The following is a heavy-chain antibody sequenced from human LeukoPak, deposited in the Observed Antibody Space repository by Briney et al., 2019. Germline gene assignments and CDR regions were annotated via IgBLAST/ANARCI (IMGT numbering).Heavy chain of an antibody. CDR2: ISNGGGST. V-gene: IGHV3-23*01. Sequence: PGGSLRLSCAPSVFTFTGYTMTSVPQGPQKGVEWVSGISNGGGSTYYADSVKGRYTISRDNSKSTLYLQMCILRAEDTAVSYCASPCSDKAFDIWGQGTMVAVSS. CDR1: VFTFTGYT. J-gene: IGHJ3*02. D-gene: IGHD6-19*01. CDR3: ASPCSDKAFDI.